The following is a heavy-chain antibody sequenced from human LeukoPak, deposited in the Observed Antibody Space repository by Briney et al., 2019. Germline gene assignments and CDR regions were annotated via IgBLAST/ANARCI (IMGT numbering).Heavy chain of an antibody. V-gene: IGHV4-4*09. CDR2: THTSGSP. J-gene: IGHJ5*01. CDR1: GGSMTNYF. D-gene: IGHD2-2*01. Sequence: SETLSLTCTVSGGSMTNYFWNWIRQSPGKGLEWIGYTHTSGSPDYGHSLKSRVTMSLDTSKNQFSLMLSSVTAADTAVYFCARAAQRYCSGTTCFPYWFDTWGQGTLVTVSS. CDR3: ARAAQRYCSGTTCFPYWFDT.